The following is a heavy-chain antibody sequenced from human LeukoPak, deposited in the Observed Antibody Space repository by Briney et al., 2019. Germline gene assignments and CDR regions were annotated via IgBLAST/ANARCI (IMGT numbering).Heavy chain of an antibody. CDR2: IYYSGTT. V-gene: IGHV4-59*01. Sequence: PSETLSLTCTVSGGSISSYFWSWIRQPPGKGLEWIGYIYYSGTTNYNPSLKSRVTISVDTSKYQFSLRLNSVTAADTAVYYCAREPRSPGGRGRPFDFWGQGTLVTVSS. CDR3: AREPRSPGGRGRPFDF. CDR1: GGSISSYF. J-gene: IGHJ4*02. D-gene: IGHD2-15*01.